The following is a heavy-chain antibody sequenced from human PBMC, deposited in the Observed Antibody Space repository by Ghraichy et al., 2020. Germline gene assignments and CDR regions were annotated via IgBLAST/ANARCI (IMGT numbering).Heavy chain of an antibody. J-gene: IGHJ4*02. V-gene: IGHV3-9*01. CDR1: GFRFDDYG. CDR3: TKAPVKRDFWSGYLFDY. CDR2: ISWNGATI. D-gene: IGHD3-3*01. Sequence: GGSLRLSCVGSGFRFDDYGMHWVRQAPGKGLEWVSGISWNGATIYYAESVRGRFTISRDNAKNSLYLQMNSLRAEDTALYYCTKAPVKRDFWSGYLFDYWGQGTLVTVSS.